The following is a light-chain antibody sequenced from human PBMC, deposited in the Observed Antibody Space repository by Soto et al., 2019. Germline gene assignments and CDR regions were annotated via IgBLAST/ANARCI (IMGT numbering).Light chain of an antibody. Sequence: LTQKPAALPLSGGETATRSCGASQSVSSSLAWYQQKPGQAPRLLIDGASSRATGVPDRFSGTGSGRDFTLTFSRVEPEDLPVCYWKHPGNPPVPFAQGTRLEIK. CDR3: KHPGNPPVP. J-gene: IGKJ5*01. CDR2: GAS. V-gene: IGKV3-20*01. CDR1: QSVSSS.